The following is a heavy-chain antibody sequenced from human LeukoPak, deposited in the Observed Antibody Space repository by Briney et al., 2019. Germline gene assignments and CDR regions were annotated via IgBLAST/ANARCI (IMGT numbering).Heavy chain of an antibody. D-gene: IGHD3-9*01. V-gene: IGHV3-23*01. CDR2: ISPSGDIT. CDR1: GFTFSSHG. Sequence: PGGSLRLSCAASGFTFSSHGINWVRQAPGKGLEWVSGISPSGDITYYTDSVQGRFTISRDNSKNTLYLQMNSLRAEDTAVYYCARHQRDILTGWSDTHAFDIWGQGTMVTVSS. J-gene: IGHJ3*02. CDR3: ARHQRDILTGWSDTHAFDI.